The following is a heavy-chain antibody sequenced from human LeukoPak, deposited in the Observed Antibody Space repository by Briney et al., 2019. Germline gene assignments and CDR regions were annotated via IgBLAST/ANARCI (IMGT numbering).Heavy chain of an antibody. V-gene: IGHV4-59*11. CDR3: GRDALVGYFSYYYMDF. D-gene: IGHD2-15*01. CDR1: VGAITSHY. J-gene: IGHJ6*03. Sequence: KPSETLSLTCSVSVGAITSHYWTWIRQPPVKGLERIGDISNSGSNSHNPPLKSPITISIDTFKNQFSLKLSSVAAADTAVYYCGRDALVGYFSYYYMDFWGKGTTVTVSS. CDR2: ISNSGSN.